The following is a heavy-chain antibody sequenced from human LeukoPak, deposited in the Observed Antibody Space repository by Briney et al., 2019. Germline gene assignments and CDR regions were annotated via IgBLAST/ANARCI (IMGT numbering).Heavy chain of an antibody. Sequence: ASETLSLTCTVSGGSISTYYWSWIRQPPGKGLEWIGYVYYTGNTNYNPSLKSRVTISLDTSKNQFSLKLSSVTAADTAVYYCARGRGGVVPAAIGWFDPWGQGTLVTVSS. J-gene: IGHJ5*02. CDR2: VYYTGNT. CDR1: GGSISTYY. V-gene: IGHV4-59*12. D-gene: IGHD2-2*02. CDR3: ARGRGGVVPAAIGWFDP.